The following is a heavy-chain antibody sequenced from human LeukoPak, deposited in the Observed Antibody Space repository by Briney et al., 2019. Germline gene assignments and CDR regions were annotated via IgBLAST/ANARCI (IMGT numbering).Heavy chain of an antibody. J-gene: IGHJ5*02. CDR1: GGSISSSSYY. Sequence: PSETLSLTCTVSGGSISSSSYYWGWIRQPPGKGLEWIANIYYSGSTYYNPSLKSRLTISVDTSKNQFSLKLSSVTAADTAVYYCARVVVPGWFDPWGQGNLVTVSS. CDR3: ARVVVPGWFDP. CDR2: IYYSGST. D-gene: IGHD2-15*01. V-gene: IGHV4-39*07.